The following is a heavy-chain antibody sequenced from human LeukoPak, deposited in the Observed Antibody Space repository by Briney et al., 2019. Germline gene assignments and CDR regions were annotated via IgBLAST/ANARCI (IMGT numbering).Heavy chain of an antibody. V-gene: IGHV4-39*07. D-gene: IGHD4-23*01. CDR2: INHSGST. CDR1: GGSISTSNYY. CDR3: ARVDPDYGGNLGDAFDI. Sequence: NPSETLSLTCTVSGGSISTSNYYWSWIRQPPGKGLEWIGEINHSGSTNYNPSLKSRVTISLDTSKNQFSLKLSSVTAADTAVYYCARVDPDYGGNLGDAFDIWGQGTMVTVSS. J-gene: IGHJ3*02.